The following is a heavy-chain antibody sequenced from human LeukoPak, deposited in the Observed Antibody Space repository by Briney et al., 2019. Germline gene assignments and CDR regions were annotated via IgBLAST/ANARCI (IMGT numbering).Heavy chain of an antibody. D-gene: IGHD3-10*01. CDR2: MNPTSGHT. CDR1: GYTFTSYD. J-gene: IGHJ5*02. V-gene: IGHV1-8*01. CDR3: ARSPVGVRKKHDL. Sequence: ASVNVSCKASGYTFTSYDINWVRQAPGQGLEWMGWMNPTSGHTGYVQKFQGRITMTRDTSVSTAYMELNSLTSEDTAVYYCARSPVGVRKKHDLWGQGTLVIVSS.